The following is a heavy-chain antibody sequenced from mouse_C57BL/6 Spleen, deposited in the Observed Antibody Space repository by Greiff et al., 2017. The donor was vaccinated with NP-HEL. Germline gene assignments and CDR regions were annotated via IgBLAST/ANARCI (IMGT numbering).Heavy chain of an antibody. Sequence: EVQLVESGAELVRPGASVKLSCTASGFNIKDDYMPWVKQRPEQGLEWIGWIDPENGDTEYASKFQGKATITADTSSNTAYLQLSSLTSEDTAVYYCTLVDAMDYWGQGTSVTVSS. D-gene: IGHD2-10*02. CDR1: GFNIKDDY. CDR2: IDPENGDT. CDR3: TLVDAMDY. V-gene: IGHV14-4*01. J-gene: IGHJ4*01.